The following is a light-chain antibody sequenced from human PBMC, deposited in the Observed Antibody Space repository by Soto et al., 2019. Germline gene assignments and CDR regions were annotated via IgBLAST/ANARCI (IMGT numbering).Light chain of an antibody. CDR3: LQYEDSPRT. Sequence: EIVLTQSPGTLSLSPGERATLSCRASQSVGKNFVAWYQQKPGQAPRFLMYGASTRATGIPDRFSGSGSGTYFNLTINRLEPEDFAVYYYLQYEDSPRTFGQGTKVEI. CDR1: QSVGKNF. J-gene: IGKJ1*01. V-gene: IGKV3-20*01. CDR2: GAS.